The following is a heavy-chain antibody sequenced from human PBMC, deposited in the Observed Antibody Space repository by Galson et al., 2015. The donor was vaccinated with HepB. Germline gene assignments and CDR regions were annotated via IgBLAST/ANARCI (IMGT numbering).Heavy chain of an antibody. J-gene: IGHJ6*02. Sequence: SLRLSCAASGFTFSSYGMHWVRQAPGKGLEWVAVIWYDGSNKYYADSVKGRFTISRDNSKNTLYLQMNSLRAEDTAVYYCARDLKVVAAYIVPYYGMDVWGQGTTVTVSS. D-gene: IGHD2-15*01. CDR3: ARDLKVVAAYIVPYYGMDV. CDR2: IWYDGSNK. V-gene: IGHV3-33*08. CDR1: GFTFSSYG.